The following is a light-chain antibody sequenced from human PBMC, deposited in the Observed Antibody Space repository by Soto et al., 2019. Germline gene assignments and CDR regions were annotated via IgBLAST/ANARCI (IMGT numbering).Light chain of an antibody. Sequence: ASVGDRVTITCRASQGASIYLAWYQQKLGKPPKVLIYGASTLQAGVPSRFSGSGSGPDFTLTISSLQPEDFATYYCQHLYSDPRTWTFGQGTKVDIK. CDR2: GAS. V-gene: IGKV1-9*01. J-gene: IGKJ1*01. CDR3: QHLYSDPRTWT. CDR1: QGASIY.